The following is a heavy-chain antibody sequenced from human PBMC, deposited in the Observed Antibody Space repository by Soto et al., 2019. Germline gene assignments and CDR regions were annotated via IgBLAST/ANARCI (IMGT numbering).Heavy chain of an antibody. J-gene: IGHJ6*02. CDR1: GYTFSGYY. D-gene: IGHD2-2*02. CDR2: INPNSGGT. V-gene: IGHV1-2*02. Sequence: ASVKVSCKASGYTFSGYYIHWLRQAPGQGLEWMGWINPNSGGTNYAQKFQGRVTVTRDTPTSTAYMELSRLTSDDTAVYYCARSLTEGYCTITGCYTRPLYGMDVWGQGTTVTVS. CDR3: ARSLTEGYCTITGCYTRPLYGMDV.